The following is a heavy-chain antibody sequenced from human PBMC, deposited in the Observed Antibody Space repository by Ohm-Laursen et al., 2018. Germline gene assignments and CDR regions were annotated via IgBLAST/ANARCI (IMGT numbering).Heavy chain of an antibody. J-gene: IGHJ6*02. D-gene: IGHD2-15*01. Sequence: SSVKVSCKASGGTFSSYAISWVRQAPGQGLEWMGGIIPIFGTANYAQKFQGRVTITADESTSTAYMELSSLRSEDTAVYYCAGDPRSDIVVVVAATGDYYYGMDVWGQGTTVTVSS. CDR2: IIPIFGTA. CDR3: AGDPRSDIVVVVAATGDYYYGMDV. CDR1: GGTFSSYA. V-gene: IGHV1-69*01.